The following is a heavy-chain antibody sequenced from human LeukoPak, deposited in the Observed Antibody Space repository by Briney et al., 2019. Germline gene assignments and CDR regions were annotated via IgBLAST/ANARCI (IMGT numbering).Heavy chain of an antibody. D-gene: IGHD4-11*01. Sequence: PSETLSLTCTVSGGSISSYYWSWIRQPPGKGLEWIGYIYYSGSTNYNPSLKSRVTLSVDTSKNQFSLKLSSVTAADTAVYYCARVKQLYSNYEGGFDYWGQGTLVTVSS. CDR1: GGSISSYY. V-gene: IGHV4-59*01. CDR3: ARVKQLYSNYEGGFDY. CDR2: IYYSGST. J-gene: IGHJ4*02.